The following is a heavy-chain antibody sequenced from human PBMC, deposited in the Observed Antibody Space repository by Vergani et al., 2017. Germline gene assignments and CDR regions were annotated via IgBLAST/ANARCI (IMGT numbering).Heavy chain of an antibody. CDR2: IYTSGST. Sequence: QVQLQESGPGLVKPSQTLSLTCTVSGGSISSGSYYWSWIRQPAGKGLEWIGRIYTSGSTNYNPSLKSRVTISVDTSKNQFSLKLSSVTAADTAVYYCARGAVGCSSTSCYEGGWFDPWGQGILVTVSS. CDR3: ARGAVGCSSTSCYEGGWFDP. D-gene: IGHD2-2*01. CDR1: GGSISSGSYY. V-gene: IGHV4-61*02. J-gene: IGHJ5*02.